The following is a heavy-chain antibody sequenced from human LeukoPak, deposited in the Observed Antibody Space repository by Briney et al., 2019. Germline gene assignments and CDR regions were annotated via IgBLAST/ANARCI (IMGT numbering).Heavy chain of an antibody. J-gene: IGHJ4*02. Sequence: GGSLRLSCAAYGFTFSSYAMHWVRQAPGKGLEWVAVISYDGSNKYYADSVKGRFTISRDNSKNTLYLQMNSLRAEDTAVYYCAREGITIFGVVFGAFDYWGQGTLVTVSS. D-gene: IGHD3-3*01. CDR3: AREGITIFGVVFGAFDY. CDR2: ISYDGSNK. CDR1: GFTFSSYA. V-gene: IGHV3-30*04.